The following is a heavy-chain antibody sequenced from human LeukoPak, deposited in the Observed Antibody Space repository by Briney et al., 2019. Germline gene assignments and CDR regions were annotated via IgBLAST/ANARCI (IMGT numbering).Heavy chain of an antibody. Sequence: SETLSLTCTVSGGSISSYYWSWIRQPPGKGLEWIGYIYYSGSTNYNPSLKSRVTISVDTSKNQFSLKLSSVTAADTAVYYCARHFCYYDILTGYALEYYYYGMDVWGQGTTVTVS. CDR1: GGSISSYY. CDR3: ARHFCYYDILTGYALEYYYYGMDV. CDR2: IYYSGST. V-gene: IGHV4-59*08. J-gene: IGHJ6*02. D-gene: IGHD3-9*01.